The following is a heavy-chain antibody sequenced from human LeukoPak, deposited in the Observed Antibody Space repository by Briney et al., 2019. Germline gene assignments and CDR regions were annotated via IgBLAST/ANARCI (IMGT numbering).Heavy chain of an antibody. CDR1: GSSIRTGYY. J-gene: IGHJ3*02. CDR2: MYHGGTT. D-gene: IGHD6-19*01. CDR3: ARVPSSVRDDAFDI. Sequence: SETLSLTCTVSGSSIRTGYYWDWIRQPPGKGLEWIGTMYHGGTTYRNPSLKNRVSMSIDTSKNQFSLKLSSVTAADTAVYYCARVPSSVRDDAFDIWGQGTMVTVSS. V-gene: IGHV4-38-2*02.